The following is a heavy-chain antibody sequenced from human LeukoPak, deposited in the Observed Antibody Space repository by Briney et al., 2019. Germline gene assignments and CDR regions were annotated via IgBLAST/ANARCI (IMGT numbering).Heavy chain of an antibody. Sequence: PGGSLRLSCAASGFTFSTYAMSWARQTPGKGLEWVSTFSGSVETTHHADSVKGRFTISRDNSKNMLYLQMNSLRAEDTAVYYCAKASAGTCSHARFYHCDQWGQGPPVTVSS. V-gene: IGHV3-23*01. CDR3: AKASAGTCSHARFYHCDQ. CDR2: FSGSVETT. J-gene: IGHJ4*02. CDR1: GFTFSTYA. D-gene: IGHD1-7*01.